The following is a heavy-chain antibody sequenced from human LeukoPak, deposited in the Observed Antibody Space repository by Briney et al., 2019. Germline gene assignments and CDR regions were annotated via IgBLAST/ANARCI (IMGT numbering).Heavy chain of an antibody. Sequence: ASVKVSCKASGYTFTGYYMHWVRQAPGQGLEWMGWISPNSGGTNYAQKFQGRVTMTRDTSISIAYMELSRLRSDDTAVYYCARSPNWNYDYWGQGTLVTVSS. CDR3: ARSPNWNYDY. D-gene: IGHD1-20*01. CDR1: GYTFTGYY. CDR2: ISPNSGGT. J-gene: IGHJ4*02. V-gene: IGHV1-2*02.